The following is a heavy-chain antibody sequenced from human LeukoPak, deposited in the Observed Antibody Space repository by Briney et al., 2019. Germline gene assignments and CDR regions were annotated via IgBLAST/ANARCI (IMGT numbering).Heavy chain of an antibody. CDR3: AAERDIVGATKPPIWYFEL. CDR2: IVVGSGNT. Sequence: GTSVKVSCKASGFTFTSSAMQWVRQARGQRLAWIGWIVVGSGNTNYAQKFQERVTITRDMSTSTAYMELSSLRSEDTAVYYCAAERDIVGATKPPIWYFELWGRGTLVTVSS. V-gene: IGHV1-58*02. D-gene: IGHD1-26*01. J-gene: IGHJ2*01. CDR1: GFTFTSSA.